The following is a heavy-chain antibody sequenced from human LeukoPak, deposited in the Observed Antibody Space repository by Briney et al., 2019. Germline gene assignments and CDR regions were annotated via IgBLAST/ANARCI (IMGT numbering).Heavy chain of an antibody. CDR2: IRTSGGST. V-gene: IGHV3-23*01. Sequence: GGSLRLSCAASGFTFSSHAMSWVRRAPGQGLEWVSAIRTSGGSTYYADSVKGRFTISRDNSKNTLYLHMNTLRAEDTAVYYCAKDLTTVTTFDAFDIWGQGTMVTVSS. CDR3: AKDLTTVTTFDAFDI. CDR1: GFTFSSHA. J-gene: IGHJ3*02. D-gene: IGHD4-17*01.